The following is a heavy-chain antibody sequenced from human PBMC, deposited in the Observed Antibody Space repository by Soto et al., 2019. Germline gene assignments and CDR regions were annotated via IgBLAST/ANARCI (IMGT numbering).Heavy chain of an antibody. CDR1: GYTFTSYG. J-gene: IGHJ4*02. V-gene: IGHV1-18*01. D-gene: IGHD3-3*01. CDR3: ARDSNYDFWSGYYQGYYFDY. Sequence: ASVKDSCKASGYTFTSYGISWVRQAPGQGLEWMGWISAYNGNTNYAQKLQGRVTMTTDTSTSTAYMELRSLRSDDTAVYYCARDSNYDFWSGYYQGYYFDYWGQGTLVTVSS. CDR2: ISAYNGNT.